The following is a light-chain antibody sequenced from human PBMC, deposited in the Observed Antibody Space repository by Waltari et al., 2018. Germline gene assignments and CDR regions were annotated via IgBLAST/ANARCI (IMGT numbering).Light chain of an antibody. J-gene: IGKJ4*01. CDR3: HQYTNFPLT. Sequence: DIQMTQSPSTLSASVVDRVTITCLASQSISAWLAWYQLRPGKAPKLLISDASILERGVPSRFSGSGSGTEFTLTINSLQPDDFATYYCHQYTNFPLTFGGGTTVEIK. CDR2: DAS. CDR1: QSISAW. V-gene: IGKV1-5*01.